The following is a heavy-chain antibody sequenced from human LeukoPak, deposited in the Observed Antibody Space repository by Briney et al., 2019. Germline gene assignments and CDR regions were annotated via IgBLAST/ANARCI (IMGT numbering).Heavy chain of an antibody. J-gene: IGHJ5*02. Sequence: SGPTLVNPSQTLTLTCTFSGFSLSTSGVGVGWIRQPPGKALEWLALIYWDDDKRYSPSLKSRLTITKDTSKNQVVLTMTNMDPVDTATYYCAHSILGSDYDYVWGSYRPNWFDPWGQGTLVTVSS. CDR1: GFSLSTSGVG. D-gene: IGHD3-16*02. CDR3: AHSILGSDYDYVWGSYRPNWFDP. V-gene: IGHV2-5*02. CDR2: IYWDDDK.